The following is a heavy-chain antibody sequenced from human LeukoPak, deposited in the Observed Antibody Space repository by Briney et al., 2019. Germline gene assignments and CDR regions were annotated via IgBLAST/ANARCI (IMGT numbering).Heavy chain of an antibody. Sequence: SETLSLTCAVYGWFFGGYYWSWICQPPGKGLDGIGEINHSGWMNYNPSLKSRVTISEDTAKNQFSRMLSSVTDADTAVYYCARHLAYGDCSWGQGTLVTASS. V-gene: IGHV4-34*01. D-gene: IGHD4-17*01. CDR1: GWFFGGYY. CDR3: ARHLAYGDCS. CDR2: INHSGWM. J-gene: IGHJ5*02.